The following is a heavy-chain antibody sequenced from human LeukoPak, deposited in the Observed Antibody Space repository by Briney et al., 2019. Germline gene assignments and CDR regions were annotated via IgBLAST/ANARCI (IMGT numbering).Heavy chain of an antibody. Sequence: GGSLRLSCAASGFTFSDYYMSWIRQAPGKGLEWVSYISSIGTIYYADSVKGRFTISRDNAKNSLYLQIHSVRAEDTAIYYCARDPGEEWRRFFDYWGQGTLVTVSS. CDR1: GFTFSDYY. D-gene: IGHD5-12*01. CDR2: ISSIGTI. J-gene: IGHJ4*02. V-gene: IGHV3-11*04. CDR3: ARDPGEEWRRFFDY.